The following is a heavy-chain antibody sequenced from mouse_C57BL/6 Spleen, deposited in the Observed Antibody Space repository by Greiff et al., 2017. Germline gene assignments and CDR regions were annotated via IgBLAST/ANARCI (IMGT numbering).Heavy chain of an antibody. CDR1: GYAFSSYW. CDR2: IYPGDGDT. J-gene: IGHJ4*01. V-gene: IGHV1-80*01. Sequence: QVQLQQSGAELVKPGASVKISCKASGYAFSSYWMNWVKQRPGKGLEWIGQIYPGDGDTNYNGKFKGKATLTADKSSSTAYMQLSSLTSEDSAVYFCARGTTVVDYAMDYWGQGTSVTVSS. CDR3: ARGTTVVDYAMDY. D-gene: IGHD1-1*01.